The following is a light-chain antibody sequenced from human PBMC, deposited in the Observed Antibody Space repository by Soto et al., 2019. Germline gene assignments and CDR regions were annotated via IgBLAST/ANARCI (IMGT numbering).Light chain of an antibody. CDR2: DAS. CDR1: QFVSSTY. CDR3: QQFSSYPLT. V-gene: IGKV3-20*01. J-gene: IGKJ4*01. Sequence: EVVLTQSPGTLSLSPGARVTLSCRASQFVSSTYLAWYQQRPGQAPRLLIYDASSRATGIPDRFSGGGSGTDFTLTISRLEPEDFAVYYCQQFSSYPLTFGGGTKVEIK.